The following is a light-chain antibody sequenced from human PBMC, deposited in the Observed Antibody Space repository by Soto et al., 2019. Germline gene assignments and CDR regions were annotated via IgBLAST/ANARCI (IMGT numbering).Light chain of an antibody. V-gene: IGKV3-20*01. CDR1: QSVSSSY. Sequence: EIVLTQSPGTLSLSPGERATLSCRASQSVSSSYLAWYQQKPGQAPRLLIYGASSRATGIPDRFSGSGSGTDFTLTISRLEPEDFAVYYCQQYDNSPQTFGQGTKWIS. CDR3: QQYDNSPQT. J-gene: IGKJ1*01. CDR2: GAS.